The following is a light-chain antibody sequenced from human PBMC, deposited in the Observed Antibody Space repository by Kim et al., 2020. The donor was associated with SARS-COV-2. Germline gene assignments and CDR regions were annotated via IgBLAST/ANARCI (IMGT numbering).Light chain of an antibody. CDR3: QTWGPGIRV. CDR1: SGRSNYA. Sequence: ASVKLTRTLGSGRSNYAGAWHQQRAEKGPRYLMKVNSDGSHNKGDGIPDRFSGSASGAERYLTISSPQSEDEADYYCQTWGPGIRVFGGGTKLTVL. J-gene: IGLJ3*02. V-gene: IGLV4-69*01. CDR2: VNSDGSH.